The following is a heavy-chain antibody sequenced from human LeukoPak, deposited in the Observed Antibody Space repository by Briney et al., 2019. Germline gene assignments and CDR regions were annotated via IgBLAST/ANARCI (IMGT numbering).Heavy chain of an antibody. V-gene: IGHV3-23*01. Sequence: GGSLRLSCAASGFTFSSYAMSRVRQAPGKGLEWVSAISGSGGSTYYADSVKGRFTISRDNSKNTLYLQMNSLRAEDTAVYYCAKFQVVVVAAPFDYWGQGTLVTVSS. CDR1: GFTFSSYA. CDR2: ISGSGGST. J-gene: IGHJ4*02. CDR3: AKFQVVVVAAPFDY. D-gene: IGHD2-15*01.